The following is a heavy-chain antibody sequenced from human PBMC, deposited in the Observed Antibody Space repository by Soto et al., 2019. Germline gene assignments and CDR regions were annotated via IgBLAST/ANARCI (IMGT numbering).Heavy chain of an antibody. CDR3: AREGSGLRFLEKAFDI. J-gene: IGHJ3*02. CDR1: GYTFTSYA. CDR2: INAGNGNT. Sequence: PSVKVSCKASGYTFTSYAMHWVRQAPGQRLEWMGWINAGNGNTKYSQKFQGRVTITRDTSASTAYMELSSLRSEDTAVYYCAREGSGLRFLEKAFDIWGQGTMVTVS. D-gene: IGHD3-3*01. V-gene: IGHV1-3*01.